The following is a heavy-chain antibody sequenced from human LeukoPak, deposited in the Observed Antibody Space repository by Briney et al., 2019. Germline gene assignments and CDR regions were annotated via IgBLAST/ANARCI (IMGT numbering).Heavy chain of an antibody. CDR2: IYTSGST. V-gene: IGHV4-4*07. CDR3: ARGVGQQLVPIIWFDP. D-gene: IGHD6-13*01. CDR1: GGSISSYY. J-gene: IGHJ5*02. Sequence: SETLSLTCTVSGGSISSYYWSWIRQPAGKGLEWIGRIYTSGSTNYNPSLKSRVTIPVDTSKNQFSLKLSSVTAADTAVYYCARGVGQQLVPIIWFDPWGQGTLVTVSS.